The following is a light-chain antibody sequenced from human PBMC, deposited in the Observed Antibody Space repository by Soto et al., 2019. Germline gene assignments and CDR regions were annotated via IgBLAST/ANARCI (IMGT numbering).Light chain of an antibody. V-gene: IGLV3-1*01. CDR2: QDT. CDR1: RLGDKF. Sequence: SYELTQPPSVSVSPGQTAIITCSGDRLGDKFVCWYHQKPGQSPVLVIYQDTKRPSGIPERFSGSNSGNTATLTISGTQAMDEADYYCQTWDSNVAVFGGGTKLTVL. CDR3: QTWDSNVAV. J-gene: IGLJ2*01.